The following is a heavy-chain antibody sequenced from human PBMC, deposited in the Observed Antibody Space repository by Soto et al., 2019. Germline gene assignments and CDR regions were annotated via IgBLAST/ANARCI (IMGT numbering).Heavy chain of an antibody. Sequence: GASVKVSCKASGYTFTSYARHWVRQAPGQRLEWMGWINAGNGNTKYSQKFQGRVTITRDTSASTAYMELSSLRSEDTAVYYCARAPSWYIFDYWGQGTLVTVSS. CDR2: INAGNGNT. CDR1: GYTFTSYA. D-gene: IGHD6-13*01. CDR3: ARAPSWYIFDY. V-gene: IGHV1-3*01. J-gene: IGHJ4*02.